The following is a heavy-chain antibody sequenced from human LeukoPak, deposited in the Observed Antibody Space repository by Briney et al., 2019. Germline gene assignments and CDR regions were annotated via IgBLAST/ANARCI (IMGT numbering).Heavy chain of an antibody. D-gene: IGHD6-13*01. CDR3: ARVQQLGQGFHY. CDR1: GDGVSSNSAA. Sequence: SQTLSLTCAISGDGVSSNSAAWNWIRQSPSRGLEWLGRTCYRSKWYNDYALSVKSRISINPDTSKNQFSLQLNSVTPEDTAVYYCARVQQLGQGFHYWGLGTLVTVSS. CDR2: TCYRSKWYN. J-gene: IGHJ4*02. V-gene: IGHV6-1*01.